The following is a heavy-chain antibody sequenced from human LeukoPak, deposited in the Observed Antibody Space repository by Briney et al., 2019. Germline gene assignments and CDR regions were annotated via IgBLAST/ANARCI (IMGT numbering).Heavy chain of an antibody. CDR2: MNPNSGNT. V-gene: IGHV1-8*01. Sequence: ASVKVSCKAPGYTFTSYDINWVRQATGQGLEWMGWMNPNSGNTGYAQKFQGRVTMTRNTSISTAYMELSSLRSEDTAVYYCARDSPGIRYFDWLVDYWGQGTLVTVSS. CDR3: ARDSPGIRYFDWLVDY. J-gene: IGHJ4*02. CDR1: GYTFTSYD. D-gene: IGHD3-9*01.